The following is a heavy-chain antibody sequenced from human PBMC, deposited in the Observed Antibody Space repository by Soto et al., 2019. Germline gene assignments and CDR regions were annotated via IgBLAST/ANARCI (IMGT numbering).Heavy chain of an antibody. CDR2: IWYDGSNK. CDR1: GFTFSSYG. Sequence: QVQLVESGGGVVQPGRSLRLSCAASGFTFSSYGMHWVRQAPGKGLEWVAVIWYDGSNKYYADSVKGRFTISRDNSKNTRYLQMNSLRAEDTAVYYCARDMVRGVRRSGMDVWGQGTTVTVSS. D-gene: IGHD3-10*01. CDR3: ARDMVRGVRRSGMDV. J-gene: IGHJ6*02. V-gene: IGHV3-33*01.